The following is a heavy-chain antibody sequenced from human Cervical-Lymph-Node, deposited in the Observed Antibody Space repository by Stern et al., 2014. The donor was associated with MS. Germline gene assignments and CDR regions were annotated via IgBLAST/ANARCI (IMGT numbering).Heavy chain of an antibody. J-gene: IGHJ6*02. Sequence: QLVQSGSEVRKPGSSVNITCRASGDTFRSFAVNWVRQAPGQGLEWVGGIIPVFWTPTYAQKFQDRVTIISDESTNTVFVQLSSLSTDDTATYFCASAHPATRRGYKGMNVWGQGTTIAVSS. D-gene: IGHD2-2*01. CDR1: GDTFRSFA. V-gene: IGHV1-69*01. CDR2: IIPVFWTP. CDR3: ASAHPATRRGYKGMNV.